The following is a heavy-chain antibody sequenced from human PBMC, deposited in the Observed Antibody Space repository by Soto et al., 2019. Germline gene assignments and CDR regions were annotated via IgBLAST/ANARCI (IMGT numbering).Heavy chain of an antibody. V-gene: IGHV3-21*01. D-gene: IGHD3-3*01. CDR2: ISSSSSYI. Sequence: GGSLRLSCAASGFTFSSYSMNWVRQAPGKGLEWVSSISSSSSYIYYADSVKGRFTISRDNAKNSLYLQMNSLRAEDTAVYYCARDVYDFWNWFDPWGQGTLVTVSS. CDR1: GFTFSSYS. CDR3: ARDVYDFWNWFDP. J-gene: IGHJ5*02.